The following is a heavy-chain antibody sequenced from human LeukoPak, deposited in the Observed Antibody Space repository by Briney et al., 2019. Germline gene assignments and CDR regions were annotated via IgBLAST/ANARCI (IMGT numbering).Heavy chain of an antibody. D-gene: IGHD3-10*01. V-gene: IGHV3-48*03. J-gene: IGHJ4*02. CDR2: ISSSGSTI. Sequence: SGGSLRLSCAASGFTSSSYEMNWVRQAPGKGLEWVSYISSSGSTIYYADSVKGRFTISRDNAKNSLYLQMNSLRAEDTAVYYCASYYYGSGSSEFDYWGQGTLVTVSS. CDR1: GFTSSSYE. CDR3: ASYYYGSGSSEFDY.